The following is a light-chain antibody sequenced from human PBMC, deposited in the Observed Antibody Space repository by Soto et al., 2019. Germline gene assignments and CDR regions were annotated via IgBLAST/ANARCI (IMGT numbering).Light chain of an antibody. V-gene: IGKV1-39*01. CDR1: QSINGY. J-gene: IGKJ2*01. CDR2: AAS. CDR3: QQSYSPLYT. Sequence: DLQMTQSPSSLSASVGDRVTITCRASQSINGYLNWYQHKPGIAPKLLIYAASSLQSGVPSRFSGSGFGTVFTLTISSLQPEDFTTYYCQQSYSPLYTFGQGTKLEIK.